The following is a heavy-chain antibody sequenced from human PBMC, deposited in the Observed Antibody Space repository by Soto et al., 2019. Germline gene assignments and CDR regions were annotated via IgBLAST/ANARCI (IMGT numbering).Heavy chain of an antibody. CDR2: ISSSSSYI. CDR1: GFTFSSYS. V-gene: IGHV3-21*01. CDR3: ARENIAARPDDYYYYGIDV. Sequence: EVQLVESGGGLVKPGGSLRLSCAASGFTFSSYSMNWVRQAPGKGLEWVSSISSSSSYIYYADSVKGRFTISRDNAKNSLYLQMNSLRAEDTAVYYCARENIAARPDDYYYYGIDVWGQGTTVTVSS. D-gene: IGHD6-6*01. J-gene: IGHJ6*02.